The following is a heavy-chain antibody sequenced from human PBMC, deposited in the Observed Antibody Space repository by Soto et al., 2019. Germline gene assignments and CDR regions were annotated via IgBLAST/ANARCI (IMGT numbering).Heavy chain of an antibody. CDR3: ARARSLVLSGYFVDY. CDR2: ISSSGSTI. Sequence: PGGSLRLSCAASGFTFSSYEMNWVRQAPGKGLEWVSYISSSGSTIYYADSVKGRFTISRDNAKNSLYLQMNSLRAEDTAVYYCARARSLVLSGYFVDYWGQGTLVTVSS. CDR1: GFTFSSYE. D-gene: IGHD1-1*01. V-gene: IGHV3-48*03. J-gene: IGHJ4*02.